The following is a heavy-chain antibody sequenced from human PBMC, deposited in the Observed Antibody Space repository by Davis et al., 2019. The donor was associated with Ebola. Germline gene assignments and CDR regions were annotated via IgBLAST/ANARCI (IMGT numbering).Heavy chain of an antibody. CDR1: GGTFSSYA. V-gene: IGHV1-8*02. J-gene: IGHJ4*02. CDR3: ARGPLVTAG. CDR2: MNPNSGNT. Sequence: VSVKVSCKASGGTFSSYAINWVRQATGQGLEWMGWMNPNSGNTGYAQKFQGRVTMTRNTSISTAYMELSSLRSEDTAVYYCARGPLVTAGWGQGTLVTVSS. D-gene: IGHD3-10*01.